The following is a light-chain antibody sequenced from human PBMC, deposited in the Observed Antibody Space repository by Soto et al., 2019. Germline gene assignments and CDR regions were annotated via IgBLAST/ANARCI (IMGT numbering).Light chain of an antibody. CDR1: QSISSY. CDR3: QQSYSTPVT. CDR2: AAS. Sequence: DIQMTQSPSSLSASVGDRVTITCRASQSISSYLNWYQQKPGKAPKLLIYAASSLQSGDPSRFSGSGSGTDFTLTISRLQPEDFATYYCQQSYSTPVTFGQGTKVEIK. V-gene: IGKV1-39*01. J-gene: IGKJ1*01.